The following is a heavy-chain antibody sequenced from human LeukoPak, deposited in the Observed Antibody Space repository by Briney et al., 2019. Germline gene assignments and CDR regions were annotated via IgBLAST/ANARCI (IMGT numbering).Heavy chain of an antibody. CDR2: ISSSGSTI. CDR1: GFTSSSYE. J-gene: IGHJ4*02. Sequence: HSGGSLRLSCAASGFTSSSYEMNWVRQAPGKGLEWVSYISSSGSTIYYADSVKGRFTISRDNAKNSLYLQITSLRAEDTAVYYFARVWFGELYFDYWGQGTLVTVSS. CDR3: ARVWFGELYFDY. D-gene: IGHD3-10*01. V-gene: IGHV3-48*03.